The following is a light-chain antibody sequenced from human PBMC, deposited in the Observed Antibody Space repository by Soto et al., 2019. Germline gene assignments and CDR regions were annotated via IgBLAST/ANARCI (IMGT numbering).Light chain of an antibody. Sequence: EVILTQSPGTLSLSPGERATLSCRATQTDSTTFLAWYQQRPGQAPSLPIYDAVTRASGIPDRFSGSRTGTDFTLTISRLEPEDFGVYSCQQYGISPYTFGQGTKLEI. CDR3: QQYGISPYT. J-gene: IGKJ2*01. CDR2: DAV. V-gene: IGKV3-20*01. CDR1: QTDSTTF.